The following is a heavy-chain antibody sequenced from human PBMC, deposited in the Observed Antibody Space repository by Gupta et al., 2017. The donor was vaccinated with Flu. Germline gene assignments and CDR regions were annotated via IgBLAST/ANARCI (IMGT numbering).Heavy chain of an antibody. CDR3: GREGAAVNTGHDGCDV. D-gene: IGHD1-1*01. V-gene: IGHV3-21*06. J-gene: IGHJ3*01. CDR2: ITSGSTYI. Sequence: MTWDRQAPGKGMGMVASITSGSTYIHYEDSVRGRFNISRENSQNSLWRQRDSLRVEDTAVYDGGREGAAVNTGHDGCDVWGQGTKVTVSS.